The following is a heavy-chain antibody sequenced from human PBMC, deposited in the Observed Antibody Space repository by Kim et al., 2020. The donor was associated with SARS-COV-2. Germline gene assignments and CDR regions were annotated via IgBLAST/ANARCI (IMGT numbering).Heavy chain of an antibody. CDR2: IYYNGNT. V-gene: IGHV4-61*01. Sequence: SETLSLTCSVSGGSVSSGSHYWSWIRQPPGKGLEWIGYIYYNGNTIYNPSLKSRITISVDTSKNKFSLKLRSVTAADTAVYFCARTDTPLEVDFWGQGILVTVPS. D-gene: IGHD5-18*01. CDR3: ARTDTPLEVDF. J-gene: IGHJ4*02. CDR1: GGSVSSGSHY.